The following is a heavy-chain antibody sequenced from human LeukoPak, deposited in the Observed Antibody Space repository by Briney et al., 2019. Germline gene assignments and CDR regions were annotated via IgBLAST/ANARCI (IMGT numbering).Heavy chain of an antibody. V-gene: IGHV3-66*01. D-gene: IGHD3-22*01. Sequence: PGGSLRLSCAASGFTFSTYSMTWVRQAPGKGLEWVSVIYSGGSTYYADSVKGRFTISRDNSKNTLYLQMNSLRAEDTAVYYCARGGGYYDSSGYYSPYFQHWGQGTLVTVSS. J-gene: IGHJ1*01. CDR2: IYSGGST. CDR3: ARGGGYYDSSGYYSPYFQH. CDR1: GFTFSTYS.